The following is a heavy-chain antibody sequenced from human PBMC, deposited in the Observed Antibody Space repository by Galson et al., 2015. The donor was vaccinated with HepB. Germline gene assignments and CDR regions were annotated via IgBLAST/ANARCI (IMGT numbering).Heavy chain of an antibody. D-gene: IGHD2-2*01. CDR1: GGSISSSIYY. CDR3: ARRSASTRWFDP. J-gene: IGHJ5*02. Sequence: SETLSLTCTVSGGSISSSIYYWGWIRQPPGKGLEWIGNVYYSGSTYYNPSLKSRVAISVDTSKNQFSLILRSVTAADTAAYYCARRSASTRWFDPWGQGSQVTVSS. V-gene: IGHV4-39*01. CDR2: VYYSGST.